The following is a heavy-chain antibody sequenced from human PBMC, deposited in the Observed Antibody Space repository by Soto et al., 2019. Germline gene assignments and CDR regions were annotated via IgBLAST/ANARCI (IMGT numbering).Heavy chain of an antibody. CDR2: IHTNNGNT. CDR1: GYTFTNYG. D-gene: IGHD3-16*02. J-gene: IGHJ4*02. V-gene: IGHV1-18*01. CDR3: ARGVDDIWGNYHTAPGY. Sequence: QVQLVQSGAEAKKPGASVKVSCKASGYTFTNYGINWVRQAPGQGLEWVGWIHTNNGNTNYARRLQGRVTMTTDTSTSTAYMELRSLRSDDTAVYYCARGVDDIWGNYHTAPGYWGQGTLVTVSS.